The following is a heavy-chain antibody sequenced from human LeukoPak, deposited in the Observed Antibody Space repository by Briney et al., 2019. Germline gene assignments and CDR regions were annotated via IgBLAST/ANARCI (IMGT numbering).Heavy chain of an antibody. Sequence: TGGSLRLSCETSGFTFRHYGLHWVRQAPGAGLEWVAVIWSDASNTYYADSVKGRFTISRDNSRNTLYLQMSSLRAEDTAVYYCAKDAERGFDYSNSLNYWGQGTLVTVSS. V-gene: IGHV3-33*06. CDR2: IWSDASNT. J-gene: IGHJ4*02. CDR3: AKDAERGFDYSNSLNY. CDR1: GFTFRHYG. D-gene: IGHD4-11*01.